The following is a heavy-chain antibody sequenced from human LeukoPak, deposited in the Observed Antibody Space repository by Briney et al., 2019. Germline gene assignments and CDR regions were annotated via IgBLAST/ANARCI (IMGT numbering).Heavy chain of an antibody. V-gene: IGHV4-59*08. D-gene: IGHD4-17*01. J-gene: IGHJ6*02. CDR1: GGSISSYY. CDR2: IYYSGST. CDR3: ARVRMTTVTSPGYYYGMDV. Sequence: SETLSLTCTVSGGSISSYYWSWIRQPPGKGLEWIGYIYYSGSTNYNPSLKRRVTISVHTSKNQFSLNLTSVTAADTAVYYCARVRMTTVTSPGYYYGMDVWGQGTTVTVSS.